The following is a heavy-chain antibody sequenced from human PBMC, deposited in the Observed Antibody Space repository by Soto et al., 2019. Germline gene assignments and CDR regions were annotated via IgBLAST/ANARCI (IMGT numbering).Heavy chain of an antibody. D-gene: IGHD4-17*01. Sequence: ASVKVSCKVSGYTLTELSMHWVRQAPGKVLEWMGGFDPEDGETIYAQKFQGRVTMTEDTSTDTAYMELSSLRSEDTAVYYCATAVGRLRTLDYWGQGTLVTVSS. J-gene: IGHJ4*02. CDR3: ATAVGRLRTLDY. V-gene: IGHV1-24*01. CDR1: GYTLTELS. CDR2: FDPEDGET.